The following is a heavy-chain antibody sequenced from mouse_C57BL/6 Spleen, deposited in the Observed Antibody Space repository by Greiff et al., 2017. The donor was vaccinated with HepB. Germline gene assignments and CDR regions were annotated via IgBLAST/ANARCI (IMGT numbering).Heavy chain of an antibody. CDR1: GYTFTSYG. V-gene: IGHV1-81*01. CDR2: IYPRSGNT. Sequence: QQSCKASGYTFTSYGISWVKQRTGQGLEWIGEIYPRSGNTYYNEKFKGKATLTADKSSSTAYMELRSLTSEDSAVYFCARRGSSYGYFDVWGTGTTVTVSS. CDR3: ARRGSSYGYFDV. J-gene: IGHJ1*03. D-gene: IGHD1-1*01.